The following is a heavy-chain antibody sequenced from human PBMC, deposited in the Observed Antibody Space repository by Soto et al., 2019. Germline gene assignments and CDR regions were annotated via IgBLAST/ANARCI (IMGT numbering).Heavy chain of an antibody. CDR1: GFTFSNAW. J-gene: IGHJ4*02. V-gene: IGHV3-15*01. Sequence: GGSLRLSCAASGFTFSNAWMSWVRQAPGKGLEWVGRIKSKTDGGTTDYAAPVKGRFTISRDDSKNTLYLQMNSLKTEDTAVYYCTTEILKYQLLWSYSSSSGVDYWGQGTLVTVSS. D-gene: IGHD2-2*01. CDR3: TTEILKYQLLWSYSSSSGVDY. CDR2: IKSKTDGGTT.